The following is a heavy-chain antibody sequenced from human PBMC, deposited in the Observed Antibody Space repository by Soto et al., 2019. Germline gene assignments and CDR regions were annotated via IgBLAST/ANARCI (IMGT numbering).Heavy chain of an antibody. J-gene: IGHJ4*02. CDR1: GFTFSDYE. CDR2: IGTADDT. Sequence: EVQLVESGGGLVQPGGSLRLSCAASGFTFSDYEMHWVRQVTGKGLEWVSTIGTADDTYYPGSVKGRFTISRENAKNSLYLQMNSLRAEDTAVYYCARLHDYGGHIDYWGQGILVTVSS. D-gene: IGHD4-17*01. CDR3: ARLHDYGGHIDY. V-gene: IGHV3-13*01.